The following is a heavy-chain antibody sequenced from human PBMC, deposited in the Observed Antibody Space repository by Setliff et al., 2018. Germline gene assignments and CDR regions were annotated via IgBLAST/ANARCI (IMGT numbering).Heavy chain of an antibody. CDR2: VNHVGNT. CDR1: GGSFSGYY. Sequence: KLSETLSLTCAIYGGSFSGYYWSWIRQPPGKGLEWIGEVNHVGNTNYNPSLKSRVMIPLDTSKNQFSLKLFSVTAADTAVYYCARGSGSFPFDYWGQGVLVTVSS. V-gene: IGHV4-34*01. D-gene: IGHD1-26*01. CDR3: ARGSGSFPFDY. J-gene: IGHJ4*02.